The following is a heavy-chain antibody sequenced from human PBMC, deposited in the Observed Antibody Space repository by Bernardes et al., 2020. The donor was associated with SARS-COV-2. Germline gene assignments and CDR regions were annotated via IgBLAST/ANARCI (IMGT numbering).Heavy chain of an antibody. D-gene: IGHD2-8*01. CDR1: GFTVSSNY. J-gene: IGHJ3*02. Sequence: WSLRLSCAASGFTVSSNYMSWVRQAPGKGLEWVSVIYSGGSTYYADSVKGRFTISRDNSKNTLYLQMNSLRAEDTAMYYCARGGLMAPLNGAAFDIWGQGTMVTVSS. V-gene: IGHV3-53*01. CDR2: IYSGGST. CDR3: ARGGLMAPLNGAAFDI.